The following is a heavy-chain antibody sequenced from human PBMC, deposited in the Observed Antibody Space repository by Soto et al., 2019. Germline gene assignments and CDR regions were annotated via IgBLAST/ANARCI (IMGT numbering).Heavy chain of an antibody. Sequence: PGGSLRLSCAASGFTFSGYYMFWVRQAPGKGLVWVSHIKGDGSVTYYADSVKGRFTISRDNANNMLYLQMNSLIAEDTAVYYCTRDPRNKGLDTWGQGTMVTAPQ. CDR2: IKGDGSVT. CDR1: GFTFSGYY. CDR3: TRDPRNKGLDT. J-gene: IGHJ5*02. V-gene: IGHV3-74*01.